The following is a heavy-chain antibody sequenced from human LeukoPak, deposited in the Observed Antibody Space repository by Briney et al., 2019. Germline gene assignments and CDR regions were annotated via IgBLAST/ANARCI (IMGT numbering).Heavy chain of an antibody. V-gene: IGHV4-34*01. CDR3: ARFPAAAGIAYYYYGMDV. CDR1: GGSFSGYY. CDR2: INHSGST. Sequence: SETLSLTCAVYGGSFSGYYWSWIRQPPVKGLEWIGEINHSGSTNYNPSLKSRVTISVDTSKNQFSLKLSSVTAADTAVYYCARFPAAAGIAYYYYGMDVWGQGTTVTVSS. J-gene: IGHJ6*02. D-gene: IGHD6-13*01.